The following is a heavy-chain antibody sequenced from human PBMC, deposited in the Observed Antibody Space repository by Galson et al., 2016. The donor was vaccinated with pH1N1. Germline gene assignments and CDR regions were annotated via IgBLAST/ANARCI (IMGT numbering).Heavy chain of an antibody. CDR2: VSTSNGNT. CDR3: ARLAAAVGGTTY. Sequence: SVKVSCKASGYSFTSDGISWVRQAPGQGLEFMGWVSTSNGNTHFAQKFQGRVTLTTDTSTSTAYMELRSLRSDDTAVYYCARLAAAVGGTTYWGQGTLVTVSS. CDR1: GYSFTSDG. V-gene: IGHV1-18*01. D-gene: IGHD6-19*01. J-gene: IGHJ4*02.